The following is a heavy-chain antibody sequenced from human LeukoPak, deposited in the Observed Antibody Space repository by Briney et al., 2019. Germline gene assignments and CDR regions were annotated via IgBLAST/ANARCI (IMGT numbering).Heavy chain of an antibody. CDR2: IYYSGST. V-gene: IGHV4-59*01. Sequence: SETLSLTCTVSGGSISSYYWSWIRQPPGKGLEWIGYIYYSGSTNYNPSLKSRVTISVDTSKNQFSLKLSSVTAADTAVYYCARVDVSWLHNWFDPWGQGTLVTVSS. CDR1: GGSISSYY. D-gene: IGHD6-13*01. CDR3: ARVDVSWLHNWFDP. J-gene: IGHJ5*02.